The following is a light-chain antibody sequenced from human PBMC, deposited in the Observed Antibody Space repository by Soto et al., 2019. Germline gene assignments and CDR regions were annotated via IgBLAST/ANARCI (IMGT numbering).Light chain of an antibody. CDR3: QQADTFPRGGLT. J-gene: IGKJ4*01. CDR2: NAS. V-gene: IGKV1-12*01. Sequence: DIQMTQSPSSVSASVGDRVTITCRASQGIRSWIAWYQLKPGEAPKVLIYNASILRSGVSSRFSGSGSGTDFTLTISSLQPEDFATYYCQQADTFPRGGLTFGGGTKVEIK. CDR1: QGIRSW.